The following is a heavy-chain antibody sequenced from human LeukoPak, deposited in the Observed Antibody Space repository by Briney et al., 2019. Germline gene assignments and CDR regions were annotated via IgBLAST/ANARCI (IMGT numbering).Heavy chain of an antibody. CDR1: GGSFSGYD. CDR2: INHSGST. J-gene: IGHJ4*02. V-gene: IGHV4-34*01. D-gene: IGHD5-18*01. Sequence: SETLSLTCAVYGGSFSGYDLSWIRQPPGKGLEWIGEINHSGSTNYNASHKRRVTISLDTSKNQLSLKLRSVTAADTAVYYSASRAITLHSYGSSIDYWGQGTLVTVSS. CDR3: ASRAITLHSYGSSIDY.